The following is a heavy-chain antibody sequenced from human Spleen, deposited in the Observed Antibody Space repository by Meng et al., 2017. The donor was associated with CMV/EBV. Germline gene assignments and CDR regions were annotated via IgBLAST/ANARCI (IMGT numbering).Heavy chain of an antibody. CDR1: GVTFSSYG. CDR2: IPYDGTKK. CDR3: AKVSAIPARPDYYYAMDV. D-gene: IGHD6-6*01. Sequence: GGSLRLSCAASGVTFSSYGMHWVRQAPGKGLEWVAFIPYDGTKKYYADSVKGRFTLSRDKPKNTPYLKMNSLRAEDTAVYYCAKVSAIPARPDYYYAMDVWGQGTLVTVSS. V-gene: IGHV3-30*02. J-gene: IGHJ6*02.